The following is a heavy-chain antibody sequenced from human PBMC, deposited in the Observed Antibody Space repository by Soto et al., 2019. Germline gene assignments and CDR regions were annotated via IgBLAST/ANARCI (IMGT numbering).Heavy chain of an antibody. CDR1: GYIFASYW. CDR2: IYPGVSDT. Sequence: PGESLKISCKGSGYIFASYWIGWVRQMPGKGLEWMGIIYPGVSDTRYSPSFQGQVTISADKSISTAYLQWSSLKASDTAVYYCARFVVVPSATLVNWFDPWGQGTLVTVSS. D-gene: IGHD2-2*01. J-gene: IGHJ5*02. CDR3: ARFVVVPSATLVNWFDP. V-gene: IGHV5-51*01.